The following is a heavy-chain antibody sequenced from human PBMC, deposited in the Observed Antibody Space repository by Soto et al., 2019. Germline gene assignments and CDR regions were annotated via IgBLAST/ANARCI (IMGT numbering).Heavy chain of an antibody. CDR1: GGSVSSGSYY. Sequence: SETLSRTCTVSGGSVSSGSYYWSWIRQPPGKGLEWIGYIYYSGSTNYNPSLKSRVTISVDTSKNQFSLKLSSVTAADTAVYYCARHEIAARPYFDYWGQGTLVTVSS. V-gene: IGHV4-61*01. J-gene: IGHJ4*02. CDR3: ARHEIAARPYFDY. D-gene: IGHD6-6*01. CDR2: IYYSGST.